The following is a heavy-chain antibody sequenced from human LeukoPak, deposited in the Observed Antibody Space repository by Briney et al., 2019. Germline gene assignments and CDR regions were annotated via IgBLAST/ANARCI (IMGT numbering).Heavy chain of an antibody. CDR3: VRSKSGTYGWFDP. J-gene: IGHJ5*02. D-gene: IGHD4-17*01. Sequence: PSETLSLTCTVSGGSITSYYWSWIRQPPGKGLERIGYIYYSGTTNYNPSLKSRVTISVDTSKNQFSLKVNSVTAADTAVYYCVRSKSGTYGWFDPWGQGTLVTVSS. CDR1: GGSITSYY. V-gene: IGHV4-59*01. CDR2: IYYSGTT.